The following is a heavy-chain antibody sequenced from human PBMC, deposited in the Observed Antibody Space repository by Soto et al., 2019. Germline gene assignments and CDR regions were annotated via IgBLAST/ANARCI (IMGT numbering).Heavy chain of an antibody. J-gene: IGHJ6*02. D-gene: IGHD3-22*01. CDR2: IYPGDSDT. CDR1: GYSFTSYW. Sequence: LGESLKISCKGSGYSFTSYWIGWVRQMPGKGLEWMGIIYPGDSDTRYSPSFQGQVTISADKSISTAYLQWSSLKASDTAMYYCARLAYYYDSSGSTPYYYGMDVWGQGTTVTISS. V-gene: IGHV5-51*01. CDR3: ARLAYYYDSSGSTPYYYGMDV.